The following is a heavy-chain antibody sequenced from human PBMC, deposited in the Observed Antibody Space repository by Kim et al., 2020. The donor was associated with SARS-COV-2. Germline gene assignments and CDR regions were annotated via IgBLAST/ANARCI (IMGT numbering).Heavy chain of an antibody. D-gene: IGHD2-15*01. J-gene: IGHJ4*02. V-gene: IGHV1-46*01. CDR1: GYTFTSYY. CDR3: ARDLSRNCSGGSCYYFDY. Sequence: ASVKVSCKASGYTFTSYYMHWVRQAPGQGLEWMGIINPSGGSTSYAQKFQGRVTMTRDTSTSTVYMELRSLRSEDTAVYYCARDLSRNCSGGSCYYFDYWGQGTLVTVSS. CDR2: INPSGGST.